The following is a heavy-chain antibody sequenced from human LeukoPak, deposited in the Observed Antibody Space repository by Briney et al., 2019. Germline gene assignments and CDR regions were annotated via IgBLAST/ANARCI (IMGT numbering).Heavy chain of an antibody. J-gene: IGHJ4*02. CDR2: INHSGST. D-gene: IGHD1-26*01. CDR3: ARRFRGIVGATAIGY. Sequence: ASETLSLTCAVYGGSFSGYYWSWIRQPPGKGLEWIGEINHSGSTNYNPSLKSRVTISVDTSKNQFSLKLSSVTAADTAVYYCARRFRGIVGATAIGYWGQGTLVTVSS. V-gene: IGHV4-34*01. CDR1: GGSFSGYY.